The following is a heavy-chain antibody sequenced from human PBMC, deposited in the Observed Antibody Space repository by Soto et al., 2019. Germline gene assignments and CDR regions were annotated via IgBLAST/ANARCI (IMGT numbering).Heavy chain of an antibody. J-gene: IGHJ3*02. CDR2: ISWNSGSI. V-gene: IGHV3-9*01. D-gene: IGHD2-15*01. Sequence: EVQLVESGGGLVQPGRSLRLSCAASGFTFDDYAMHWVRQAQGKGLEWVSGISWNSGSIGYADSVKGRFTISRDNAKNSLYLQMNSLRAEDTALYYCAKDRSSGVRRADAFDIWGQGTMVTVSS. CDR3: AKDRSSGVRRADAFDI. CDR1: GFTFDDYA.